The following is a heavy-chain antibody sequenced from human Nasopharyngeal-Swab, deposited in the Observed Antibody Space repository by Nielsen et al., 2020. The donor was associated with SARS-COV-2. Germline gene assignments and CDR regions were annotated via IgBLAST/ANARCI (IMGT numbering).Heavy chain of an antibody. CDR2: ISSGGDTI. Sequence: GGSLRLSCVASGFIFSSYSINWVRQAPGKGLEWVSYISSGGDTIYYSDSVKGRFTISRDNAKNSLYLQMNSLRAEDTAVYYCARDLATGSGYWGQGTLVTVSS. V-gene: IGHV3-48*01. J-gene: IGHJ4*02. CDR3: ARDLATGSGY. CDR1: GFIFSSYS. D-gene: IGHD5-12*01.